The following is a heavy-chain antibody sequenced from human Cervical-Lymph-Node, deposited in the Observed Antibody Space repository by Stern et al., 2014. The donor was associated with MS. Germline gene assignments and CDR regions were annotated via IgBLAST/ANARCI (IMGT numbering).Heavy chain of an antibody. CDR2: INPSGGTT. D-gene: IGHD6-19*01. V-gene: IGHV1-46*01. CDR3: AREVAGHRLGMMDV. CDR1: GYTFSSEY. J-gene: IGHJ6*02. Sequence: QVQLVQSGAEVKKPGASVKVSCKASGYTFSSEYMHWVRKAPGQGLEWMGLINPSGGTTSYAQKFQGRVTMTRDTSTSRVYMELSSLRSEDTAVYYCAREVAGHRLGMMDVWGQGTTVTVSS.